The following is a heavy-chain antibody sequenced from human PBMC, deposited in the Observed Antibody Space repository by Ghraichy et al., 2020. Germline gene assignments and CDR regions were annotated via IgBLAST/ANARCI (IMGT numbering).Heavy chain of an antibody. J-gene: IGHJ6*02. V-gene: IGHV3-53*01. CDR1: GFTVSSNY. Sequence: GGSLRLSCAASGFTVSSNYMSWVRQAPGKGLEWVSVIYSGGSTYYADSVKGRFTISRDNSKNTLYLQMNSLRAEDTAVYYCASQVSSSWSYYYYGMDVWGQGTTVTASS. CDR2: IYSGGST. D-gene: IGHD6-13*01. CDR3: ASQVSSSWSYYYYGMDV.